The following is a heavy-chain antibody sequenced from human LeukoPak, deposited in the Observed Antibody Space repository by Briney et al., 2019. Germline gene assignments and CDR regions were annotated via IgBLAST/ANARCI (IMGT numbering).Heavy chain of an antibody. D-gene: IGHD6-6*01. CDR3: ARGSRSSSSLWFDP. Sequence: SVKVSCKASGGTFSSYAISWVRHAPGQGLELMGRIIPIFGIANYAQKFQGRVTITADKSTSTAYMELSSLRSEDTAVYYCARGSRSSSSLWFDPWGQGTLVTVSS. CDR1: GGTFSSYA. V-gene: IGHV1-69*04. CDR2: IIPIFGIA. J-gene: IGHJ5*02.